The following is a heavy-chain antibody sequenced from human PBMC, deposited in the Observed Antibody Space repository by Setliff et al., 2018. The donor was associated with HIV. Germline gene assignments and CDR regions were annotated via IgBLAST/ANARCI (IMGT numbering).Heavy chain of an antibody. CDR2: ISDSGGST. J-gene: IGHJ6*03. D-gene: IGHD4-17*01. CDR1: GFTFSNYA. Sequence: GGSLRLSCAASGFTFSNYAMSWVRQAPGKGLEWVSGISDSGGSTDYADSVKGRFTISRDNSKNTLYLQMNGLRAEDTAVYYCARGPTTVTNYYYYYMDVWGKGTTVTVSS. CDR3: ARGPTTVTNYYYYYMDV. V-gene: IGHV3-23*01.